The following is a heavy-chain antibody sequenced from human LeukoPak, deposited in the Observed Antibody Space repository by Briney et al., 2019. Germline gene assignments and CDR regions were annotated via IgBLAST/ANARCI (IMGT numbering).Heavy chain of an antibody. D-gene: IGHD3-22*01. V-gene: IGHV3-11*01. CDR3: ARVGRYYYDSSGYYYPDY. J-gene: IGHJ4*02. CDR2: ISSSGSTI. CDR1: GFTFSDYY. Sequence: GGSLRLSCAASGFTFSDYYMSWIRQAPGKGLEWVSYISSSGSTIYYADSVKGRFTISRDNAKNSLYPQMNSLRAEDTAVYYCARVGRYYYDSSGYYYPDYWGQGTLVTVSS.